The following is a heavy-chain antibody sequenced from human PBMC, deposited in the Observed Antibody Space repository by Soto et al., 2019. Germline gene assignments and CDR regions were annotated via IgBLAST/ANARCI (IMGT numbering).Heavy chain of an antibody. CDR2: MWHDGSNK. D-gene: IGHD6-19*01. CDR3: ARDQQCVVYCASDI. V-gene: IGHV3-33*01. J-gene: IGHJ3*02. Sequence: QVQLVESRGGVVQPGRSLRHSCAASGFSLSTYGMYWVRQAPGKGLEWVAVMWHDGSNKDYAESVKGRFTISRDNSKNTPYMNMNSLREEDLAVYYCARDQQCVVYCASDIWGQGTMVTVSS. CDR1: GFSLSTYG.